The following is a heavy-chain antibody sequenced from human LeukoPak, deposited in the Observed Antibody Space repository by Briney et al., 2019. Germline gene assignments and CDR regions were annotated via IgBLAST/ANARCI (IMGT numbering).Heavy chain of an antibody. D-gene: IGHD6-13*01. CDR3: ARDWGIAAAGTAFDY. Sequence: PGGSLRLSCAASGFTFSDYYMSWIRQAPGKGLEWVSYISSSGSTTHYADSVKGRFTISRDNAKNSLYLQMNSLRAEDTAVYYCARDWGIAAAGTAFDYWGQGTLVTVSS. CDR1: GFTFSDYY. CDR2: ISSSGSTT. V-gene: IGHV3-11*04. J-gene: IGHJ4*02.